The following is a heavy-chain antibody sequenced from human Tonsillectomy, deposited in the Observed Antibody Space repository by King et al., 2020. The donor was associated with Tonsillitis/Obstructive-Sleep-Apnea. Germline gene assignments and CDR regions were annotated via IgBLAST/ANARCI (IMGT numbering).Heavy chain of an antibody. V-gene: IGHV1-46*01. D-gene: IGHD2-15*01. CDR3: ARDDKDDRYFDY. CDR2: INPSSVIT. CDR1: GYTFTRYY. Sequence: QLVQSGAEVKKPGASVKVSCKAYGYTFTRYYIHWVRQAPGQGLEWMGIINPSSVITTYAQKFQGRVTMTRDTSTSTVHMELSSLRSEDTAVYYCARDDKDDRYFDYWGQGTLVPVSS. J-gene: IGHJ4*02.